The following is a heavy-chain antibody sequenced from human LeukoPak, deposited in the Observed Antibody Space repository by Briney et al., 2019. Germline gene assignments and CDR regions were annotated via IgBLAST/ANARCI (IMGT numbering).Heavy chain of an antibody. D-gene: IGHD3-22*01. V-gene: IGHV3-30*02. J-gene: IGHJ2*01. Sequence: GGSLRLSCAASGFTFSSYAMSWVRQAPGKGLEWVAFIRYDGSNKYYVDSVKGRFTISRDNSKNTLYLQMNSLRAEDTAVYYCAKPSLYYYDTSGYYRYWYFDLWGRGTLVTVSS. CDR2: IRYDGSNK. CDR3: AKPSLYYYDTSGYYRYWYFDL. CDR1: GFTFSSYA.